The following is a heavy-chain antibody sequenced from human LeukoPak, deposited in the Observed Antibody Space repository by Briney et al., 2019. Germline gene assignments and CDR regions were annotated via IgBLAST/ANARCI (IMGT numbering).Heavy chain of an antibody. J-gene: IGHJ4*02. CDR3: ARGYRREGYNYVWPGRLDY. CDR1: GGSFSGYY. V-gene: IGHV4-34*01. Sequence: KPSETLSLTCAVYGGSFSGYYWSWIRQPPGKGLEWIGEINHSGSTNYNPSLKSRVTISVDMSKNQFSLKLSSVTAADTAVYYCARGYRREGYNYVWPGRLDYWGQGTLVTVSS. CDR2: INHSGST. D-gene: IGHD5-24*01.